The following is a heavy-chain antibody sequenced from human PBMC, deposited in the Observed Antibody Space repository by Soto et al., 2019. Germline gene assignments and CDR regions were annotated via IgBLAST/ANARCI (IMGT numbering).Heavy chain of an antibody. D-gene: IGHD2-2*01. J-gene: IGHJ6*02. CDR3: ARVAHCLSSSCYGRIYGLDV. V-gene: IGHV4-59*01. Sequence: PSETLSLTCTVSGGSISSYYWSWVRQPPGKGLEWIGYIYYSGSTNYNPSLKSRVTISVDTSKNQFSLKLSSVTAADTAVYYCARVAHCLSSSCYGRIYGLDVWGQGTTVTVS. CDR1: GGSISSYY. CDR2: IYYSGST.